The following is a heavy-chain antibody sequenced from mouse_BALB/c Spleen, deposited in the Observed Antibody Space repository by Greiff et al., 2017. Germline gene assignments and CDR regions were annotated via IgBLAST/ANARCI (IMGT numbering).Heavy chain of an antibody. CDR3: ARHWDYGYDDYYAMDY. V-gene: IGHV5-6*01. Sequence: EVMLVESGGDLVKPGGSLKLSCAASGFTFSSYGMSWVRQTPDKRLEWVATISSGGSYTYYPDSVKGRFTISRDNAKNTLYLQMSSLKSEDTAMYYCARHWDYGYDDYYAMDYWGQGTSVTVSS. CDR2: ISSGGSYT. J-gene: IGHJ4*01. CDR1: GFTFSSYG. D-gene: IGHD2-2*01.